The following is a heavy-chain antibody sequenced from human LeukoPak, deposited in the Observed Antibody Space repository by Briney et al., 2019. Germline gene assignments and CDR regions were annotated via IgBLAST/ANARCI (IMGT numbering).Heavy chain of an antibody. CDR3: AKVTPIPERWLLDY. CDR1: GFTVSSNY. V-gene: IGHV3-53*01. J-gene: IGHJ4*02. CDR2: IYSGGST. D-gene: IGHD5-24*01. Sequence: GGSLRLSCAASGFTVSSNYMSWVRQAPGKGLEWVSVIYSGGSTYYADSVKGRFTISRDNSKNTLYLQMNSLRAEDTAVYYCAKVTPIPERWLLDYWGQGTLVTVSS.